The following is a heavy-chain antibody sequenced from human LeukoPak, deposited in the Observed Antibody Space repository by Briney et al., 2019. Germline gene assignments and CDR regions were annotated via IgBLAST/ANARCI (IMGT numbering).Heavy chain of an antibody. CDR2: MKEDGSEK. J-gene: IGHJ3*02. D-gene: IGHD3-10*01. V-gene: IGHV3-7*03. CDR3: ARDWVAGVPFDAFDI. Sequence: PGGSLRLSCAASGFTLSSYWMSWVRQAPGKGLEWVANMKEDGSEKYYVDSVKGRFTISRDNAQNSVYLHMNSLTAEDTALYYCARDWVAGVPFDAFDIWGQGTMVSVSS. CDR1: GFTLSSYW.